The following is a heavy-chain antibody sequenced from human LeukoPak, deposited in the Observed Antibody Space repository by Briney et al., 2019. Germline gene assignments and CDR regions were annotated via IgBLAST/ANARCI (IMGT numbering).Heavy chain of an antibody. D-gene: IGHD7-27*01. Sequence: PGGSLRLSCAASGLTFSTYAMSWVRQAPGKGLEWVSAISGSGGSTYYADSVKGRFTISRDNSKNTLYLQMNSLRAEDTAVYYCAKEILGIWVPEYYFDYWGQGTLVTVSS. J-gene: IGHJ4*02. CDR2: ISGSGGST. CDR1: GLTFSTYA. V-gene: IGHV3-23*01. CDR3: AKEILGIWVPEYYFDY.